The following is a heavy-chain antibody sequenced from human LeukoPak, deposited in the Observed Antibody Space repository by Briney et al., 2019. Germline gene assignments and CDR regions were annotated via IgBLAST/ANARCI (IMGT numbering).Heavy chain of an antibody. V-gene: IGHV4-59*01. CDR1: GGSTSSYY. CDR2: IYYSGST. CDR3: SRAEEWLPDFDY. D-gene: IGHD5-18*01. J-gene: IGHJ4*02. Sequence: PETLSLTPTVSGGSTSSYYWSWVRQPPGKGLEGIGYIYYSGSTNSNPSLTSRGPISVYTSKNQFSLTLSSVTPAPTPAYHFSRAEEWLPDFDYWGWGPVALVS.